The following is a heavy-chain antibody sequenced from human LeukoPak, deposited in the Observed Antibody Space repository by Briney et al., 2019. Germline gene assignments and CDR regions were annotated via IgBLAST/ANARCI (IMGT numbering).Heavy chain of an antibody. CDR3: ARFGYGSGSYYFDY. V-gene: IGHV3-21*01. CDR2: ISSSSSYI. CDR1: GFTFSSYS. J-gene: IGHJ4*02. Sequence: PGGSLRLSCAASGFTFSSYSMNWVRQAPGKGLEWVSSISSSSSYIYYADSVKGRFTISRDNAKNSLYLQMNSLRAEDTAVYYCARFGYGSGSYYFDYWGQGTLVTVSS. D-gene: IGHD3-10*01.